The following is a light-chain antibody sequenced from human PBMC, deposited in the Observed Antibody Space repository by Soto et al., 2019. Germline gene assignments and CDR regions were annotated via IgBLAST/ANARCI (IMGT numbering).Light chain of an antibody. V-gene: IGKV3-11*01. Sequence: EIVLTQSPATLSLSPGERATLSCSASQSVSSYLAWYQQKPGQAPRLLIYDASNRATCIPARFSGSGSGTEFTLTLSSLEREDFAVYCSPQRSNLYTVGQGTKLVIK. J-gene: IGKJ2*01. CDR2: DAS. CDR3: PQRSNLYT. CDR1: QSVSSY.